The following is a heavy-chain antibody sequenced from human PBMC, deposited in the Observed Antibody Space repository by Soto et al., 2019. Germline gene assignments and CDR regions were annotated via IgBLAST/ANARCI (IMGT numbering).Heavy chain of an antibody. CDR2: ISNDVRNI. Sequence: VQLVESGGGVVQPGRSLRLSCAASGLTFSTYGFHWVRQAPGKGLEWVAVISNDVRNIHYAESVKGRFTISRDNSKNTLYLQMNSMRPNDTAVYYCVKDTLGGMTPVFMPGTYWGQGTLVTVSS. D-gene: IGHD1-1*01. V-gene: IGHV3-30*18. CDR1: GLTFSTYG. J-gene: IGHJ4*02. CDR3: VKDTLGGMTPVFMPGTY.